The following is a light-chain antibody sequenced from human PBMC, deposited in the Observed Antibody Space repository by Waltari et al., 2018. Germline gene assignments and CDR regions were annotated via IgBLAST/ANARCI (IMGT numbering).Light chain of an antibody. Sequence: DIVMTQSPDSLAVSLGERATINCKSSQSVLFSLNNKNYLAWYQQKPGQPPKLLISWASTRECGVPDRFSGSESGTDFNLTISSLQAEDVAVYYCQQYCTTPLTFGGGTKVEIK. CDR3: QQYCTTPLT. CDR2: WAS. V-gene: IGKV4-1*01. CDR1: QSVLFSLNNKNY. J-gene: IGKJ4*01.